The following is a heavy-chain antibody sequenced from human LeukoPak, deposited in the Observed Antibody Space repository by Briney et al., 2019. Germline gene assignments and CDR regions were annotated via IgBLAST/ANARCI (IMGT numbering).Heavy chain of an antibody. CDR2: IYPGDSDT. Sequence: GESLKISFKGSGYRFTSYWIGWVRQMPGKGLEGMGIIYPGDSDTRYSPSLQGQVTISADKSISTSYLQWSSLKASDTAMYYCARTAVAGTGGWYFDLWGRGTLVTVSS. CDR3: ARTAVAGTGGWYFDL. CDR1: GYRFTSYW. J-gene: IGHJ2*01. D-gene: IGHD6-19*01. V-gene: IGHV5-51*01.